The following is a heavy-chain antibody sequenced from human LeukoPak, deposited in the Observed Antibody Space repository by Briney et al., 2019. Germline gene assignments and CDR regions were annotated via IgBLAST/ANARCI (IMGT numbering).Heavy chain of an antibody. Sequence: SETLSLTCAVYGGSSSGYYWSWIRQPPGKGLEWIGEINHSGSTNYNPSLKSRVTISVDTSKNRFSLKLSSVTAADTAVYYCARVPPPQWLVVNNWFDPWGQGTLVTVSS. J-gene: IGHJ5*02. CDR3: ARVPPPQWLVVNNWFDP. V-gene: IGHV4-34*01. CDR2: INHSGST. CDR1: GGSSSGYY. D-gene: IGHD6-19*01.